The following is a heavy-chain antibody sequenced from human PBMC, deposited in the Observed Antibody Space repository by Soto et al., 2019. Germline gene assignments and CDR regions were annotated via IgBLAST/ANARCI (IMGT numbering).Heavy chain of an antibody. CDR3: ASGTGRIHPPCCH. Sequence: PGGSLRLSCAASGFSFSNANMHWVRQAPGRGLDWVAGLYFDGGNKYYADSVKGRFTISRDNSKNTLYLQMNSLRAEDTAVYYCASGTGRIHPPCCHWGQRGLGTASS. J-gene: IGHJ1*01. CDR1: GFSFSNAN. CDR2: LYFDGGNK. V-gene: IGHV3-33*01.